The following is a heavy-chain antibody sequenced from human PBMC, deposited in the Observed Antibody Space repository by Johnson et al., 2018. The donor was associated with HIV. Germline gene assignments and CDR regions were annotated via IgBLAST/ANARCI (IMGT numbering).Heavy chain of an antibody. D-gene: IGHD2-2*01. CDR3: ARRSTESDAFDV. Sequence: VESGGGLVQPGRSLRLSCAPSGFTFDDYAMHWVRQAPGKGLEWVSGINWNGGNTDYADSVKGRFTISRDNAKNSLYLQMNSLRAGDTGIYYCARRSTESDAFDVWGQGTMVTGSS. CDR2: INWNGGNT. V-gene: IGHV3-9*01. CDR1: GFTFDDYA. J-gene: IGHJ3*01.